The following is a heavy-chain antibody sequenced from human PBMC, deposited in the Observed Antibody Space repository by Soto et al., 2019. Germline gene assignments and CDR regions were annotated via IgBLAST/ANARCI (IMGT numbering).Heavy chain of an antibody. CDR1: GFTFSSYW. V-gene: IGHV3-7*01. CDR2: IKQDGSEE. CDR3: ARAGRITIFSTGYPLNAFDI. D-gene: IGHD3-9*01. J-gene: IGHJ3*02. Sequence: EVQLVESGGGLVQPGGSLRLSCAASGFTFSSYWMSWVRQAPGKGLEWVANIKQDGSEEYYVDSVKGRFTISRDNAKNSLYLQMNSLRAEDTAVYYCARAGRITIFSTGYPLNAFDIWGQGTMVTVSS.